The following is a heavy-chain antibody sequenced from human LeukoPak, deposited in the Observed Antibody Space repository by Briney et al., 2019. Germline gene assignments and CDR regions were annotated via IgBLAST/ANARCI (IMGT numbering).Heavy chain of an antibody. CDR1: GFTFSNYG. J-gene: IGHJ4*02. D-gene: IGHD2-2*01. V-gene: IGHV3-30*02. CDR3: AKSGVVPAAPDY. CDR2: DRSNK. Sequence: GGSLRLSCAASGFTFSNYGMHWVRQAPGKGLEWVAYDRSNKYYADSVKGRFTISRDNSKNTLYPQMNSLRPEDTAVYYCAKSGVVPAAPDYWGQGTLVTVSS.